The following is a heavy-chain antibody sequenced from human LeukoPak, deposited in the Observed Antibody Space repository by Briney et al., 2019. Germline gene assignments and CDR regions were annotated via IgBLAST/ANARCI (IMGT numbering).Heavy chain of an antibody. Sequence: PGGSLRLSCGASGFNFKNAWMTWVRQAPGKGLEWVGRIKTKTDGGIRDYATSVKGRFTISRDASNNKVYLQMNNLQTEDTAVYYCRGVTSSDFDIWGQGTMVTVSS. CDR3: RGVTSSDFDI. D-gene: IGHD2-21*02. CDR1: GFNFKNAW. V-gene: IGHV3-15*01. J-gene: IGHJ3*02. CDR2: IKTKTDGGIR.